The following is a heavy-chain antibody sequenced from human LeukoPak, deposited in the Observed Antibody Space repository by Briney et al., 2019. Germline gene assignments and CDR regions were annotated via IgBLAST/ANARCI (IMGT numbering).Heavy chain of an antibody. CDR3: AKDSGYCSGGSCYPPPYFDY. Sequence: GGSLRLSCAASGFTFSSYGMHWVRQAPGKGLEWVAFIRYDGSNKYYADSVKGRFTISRDNSKNTLYLQMDSLRAEDTAVYYCAKDSGYCSGGSCYPPPYFDYWGQGTLVTVSS. CDR1: GFTFSSYG. D-gene: IGHD2-15*01. V-gene: IGHV3-30*02. CDR2: IRYDGSNK. J-gene: IGHJ4*02.